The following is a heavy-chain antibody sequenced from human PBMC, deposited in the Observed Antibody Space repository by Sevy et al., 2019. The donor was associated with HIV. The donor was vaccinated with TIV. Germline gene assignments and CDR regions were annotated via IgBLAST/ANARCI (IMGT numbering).Heavy chain of an antibody. J-gene: IGHJ4*02. Sequence: SQTLSLTCVISGDSVSRNGAAWNWIRQSPSRGLEWLGRSYYRSTWHKDYAISVKSRLTITPDRSKNQFFLQLNSVTPEDTAMYYCARAVAGVYYFDYWGQGTLVTVSS. CDR2: SYYRSTWHK. CDR1: GDSVSRNGAA. V-gene: IGHV6-1*01. D-gene: IGHD6-19*01. CDR3: ARAVAGVYYFDY.